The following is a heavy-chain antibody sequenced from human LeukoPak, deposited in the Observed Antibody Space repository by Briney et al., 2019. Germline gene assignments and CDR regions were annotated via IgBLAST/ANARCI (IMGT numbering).Heavy chain of an antibody. J-gene: IGHJ6*03. CDR1: GYSISSGYY. CDR3: ARDRTHYYDTLYYMDV. CDR2: IHHSGST. D-gene: IGHD3-22*01. Sequence: PSETLSLTCTVSGYSISSGYYWGWIRQPPGKGLEWIGTIHHSGSTYYNPSLKSRVTISVDTSKNQFSLKLNSVTAADTAVYYCARDRTHYYDTLYYMDVWGKGTTVTVSS. V-gene: IGHV4-38-2*02.